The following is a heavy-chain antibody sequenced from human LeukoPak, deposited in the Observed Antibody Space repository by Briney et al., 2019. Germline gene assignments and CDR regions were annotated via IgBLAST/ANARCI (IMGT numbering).Heavy chain of an antibody. CDR1: GDSISSSSYN. Sequence: SETLSLTCSVSGDSISSSSYNWGWIRQPPGKGLEWIGSISYSGSTKYNPSLKSRITISVDTSKNHFSLKLNSVTAAGTAIYYCARQRTVVTPEFFDYWGQGTLVIVSS. CDR2: ISYSGST. D-gene: IGHD4-23*01. J-gene: IGHJ4*02. CDR3: ARQRTVVTPEFFDY. V-gene: IGHV4-39*01.